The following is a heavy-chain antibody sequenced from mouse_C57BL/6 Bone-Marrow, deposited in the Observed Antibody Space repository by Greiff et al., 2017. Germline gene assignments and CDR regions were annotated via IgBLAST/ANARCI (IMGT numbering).Heavy chain of an antibody. J-gene: IGHJ3*01. CDR1: GYTFTNYW. D-gene: IGHD2-4*01. Sequence: QVQLQQSGAELVRPGTSVKMSCKASGYTFTNYWIGWAKQRPGHGLEWIGDIYPGGGYTNYNEKFKGKATLTADKSSSTAYMQFSSLTSEDSAIYYCARLMITRRGAWFAYWGQGTLVTVSA. CDR3: ARLMITRRGAWFAY. CDR2: IYPGGGYT. V-gene: IGHV1-63*01.